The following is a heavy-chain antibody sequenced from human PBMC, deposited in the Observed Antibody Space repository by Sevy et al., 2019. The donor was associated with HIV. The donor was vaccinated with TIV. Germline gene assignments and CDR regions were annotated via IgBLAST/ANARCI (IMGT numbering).Heavy chain of an antibody. V-gene: IGHV3-30*18. CDR1: GFTFSSYG. J-gene: IGHJ4*02. Sequence: GGCLRLSCAASGFTFSSYGMHWVRQAPGKGLEWVAVISYDGSNKYYADSVKGRFTISRDNSKNTLYLQMNSLRTEDTAVYYCAKEGPTVGYFDYWGQGTPVAVSS. CDR2: ISYDGSNK. D-gene: IGHD4-17*01. CDR3: AKEGPTVGYFDY.